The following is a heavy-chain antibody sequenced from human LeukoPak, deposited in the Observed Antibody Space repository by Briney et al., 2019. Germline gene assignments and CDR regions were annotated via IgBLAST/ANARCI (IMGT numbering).Heavy chain of an antibody. CDR2: SNPHSGGI. D-gene: IGHD2-2*01. V-gene: IGHV1-2*02. J-gene: IGHJ4*02. CDR1: GYTFTGYY. Sequence: ASLKVSCKASGYTFTGYYIHWVRQAPGQGLEWMGWSNPHSGGIKYAQRFQGRVTMTRDTSISTAYMELTRLRSDDTAVYYCARDSGANQLFGVPDYWGQGTLVSVSS. CDR3: ARDSGANQLFGVPDY.